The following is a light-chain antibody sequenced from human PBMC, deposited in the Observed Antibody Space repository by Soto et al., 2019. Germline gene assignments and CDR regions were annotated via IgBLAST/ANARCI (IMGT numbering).Light chain of an antibody. CDR1: QSIGNK. Sequence: DIQMTQSPSTLSASVGDRVTIICRASQSIGNKLAWYQQRPGKAPKLLIYDASSLESGVPSRFSGSGSGTEFTLTISSLRPDDFAIYYCQQYHNYWTFGQGTKVDIK. CDR3: QQYHNYWT. J-gene: IGKJ1*01. CDR2: DAS. V-gene: IGKV1-5*02.